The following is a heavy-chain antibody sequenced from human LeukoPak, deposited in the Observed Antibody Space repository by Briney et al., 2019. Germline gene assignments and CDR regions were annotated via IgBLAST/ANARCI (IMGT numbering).Heavy chain of an antibody. Sequence: SQTLSLTCTVSGGSIGSSSYYWGWIRQPPGKGLEWIGSIYYSGSTYYNPSLKSRVTISVDTSKNQFSLKLSSVTAADTAVYCCASTTFWSGYYTYFDYWGQGTLVTVSS. D-gene: IGHD3-3*01. CDR1: GGSIGSSSYY. CDR3: ASTTFWSGYYTYFDY. V-gene: IGHV4-39*01. CDR2: IYYSGST. J-gene: IGHJ4*02.